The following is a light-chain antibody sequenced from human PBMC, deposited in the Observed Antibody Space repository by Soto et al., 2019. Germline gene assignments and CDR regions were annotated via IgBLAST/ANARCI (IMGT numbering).Light chain of an antibody. CDR1: QSVSSN. CDR3: QQYNTWPRT. Sequence: EIVMTQSPATLSVSPGERATLSCRASQSVSSNLAWYQQKPGQPPRLLIYDASTRATGIPARFSGSGSGTEFTLTISSLQSEAFAVYYCQQYNTWPRTFGQGTKVEIK. CDR2: DAS. J-gene: IGKJ1*01. V-gene: IGKV3-15*01.